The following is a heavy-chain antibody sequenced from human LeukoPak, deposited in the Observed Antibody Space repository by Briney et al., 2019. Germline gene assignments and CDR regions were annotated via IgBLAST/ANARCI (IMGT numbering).Heavy chain of an antibody. J-gene: IGHJ4*02. V-gene: IGHV3-74*01. Sequence: GGSLRLSCAASGFTFSSNWMHWVRRAPGKGLVWVSRINTDGSGTSYADSVKGRFTISRDNAKNTLYLQMNSLRAEDTAVYHCARAWGIVGATGVLDYWGQGTLVTVSS. CDR3: ARAWGIVGATGVLDY. CDR1: GFTFSSNW. D-gene: IGHD1-26*01. CDR2: INTDGSGT.